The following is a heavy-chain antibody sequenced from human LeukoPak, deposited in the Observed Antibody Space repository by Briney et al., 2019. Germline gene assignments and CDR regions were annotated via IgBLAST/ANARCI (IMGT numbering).Heavy chain of an antibody. CDR1: GYTFTGYW. D-gene: IGHD3-10*01. CDR3: AGARVRGDYYYYMDV. J-gene: IGHJ6*03. CDR2: ISPSGGST. V-gene: IGHV1-46*01. Sequence: ASVKVSCKAFGYTFTGYWMHWVRQAPGQGPEWMGVISPSGGSTIYAQKFKGRVTLTRDMSTSTDYLELSSLRSEDTAVYYCAGARVRGDYYYYMDVWGKGTTVTVSS.